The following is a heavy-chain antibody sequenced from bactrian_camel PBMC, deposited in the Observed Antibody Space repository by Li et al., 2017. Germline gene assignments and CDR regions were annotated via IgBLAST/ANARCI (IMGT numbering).Heavy chain of an antibody. CDR1: GFTFSSYY. J-gene: IGHJ4*01. CDR3: AKGGGGGSLGREYDY. CDR2: INSGGGTA. V-gene: IGHV3S28*01. D-gene: IGHD5*01. Sequence: QLVESGGGSVQAGGSLRLSCAASGFTFSSYYMSWVRQAPGKGLEWVSTINSGGGTAYYADSVKGRFTISRDNAKNTLYLQLNSLKTEETAMYYCAKGGGGGSLGREYDYWGQGTQVTVS.